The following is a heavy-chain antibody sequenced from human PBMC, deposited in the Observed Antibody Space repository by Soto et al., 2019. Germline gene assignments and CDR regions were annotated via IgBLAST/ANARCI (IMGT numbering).Heavy chain of an antibody. CDR3: AHIRYFYEYGWFEP. CDR2: VYWDDDK. V-gene: IGHV2-5*02. J-gene: IGHJ5*02. CDR1: GFSLTTRGVG. D-gene: IGHD3-16*01. Sequence: QITLKESGPPLVKPTQTLTLTCTFSGFSLTTRGVGVGWIRQPPGKALECLALVYWDDDKRYSPSLQSRHAITKDTAKNPVVLAMSNVDPVDTATYVCAHIRYFYEYGWFEPWGQGTLVAVSS.